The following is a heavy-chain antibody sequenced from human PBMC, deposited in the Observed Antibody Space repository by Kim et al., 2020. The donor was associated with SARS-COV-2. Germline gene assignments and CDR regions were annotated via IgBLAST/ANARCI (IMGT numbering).Heavy chain of an antibody. Sequence: GGSLRLSCAASGFTFSSYGMHWVRQAPGKGLEWVAVIWYDGSNKYYADSVKGRFTISRDNSKNTLYLQMNSLRAEDTAVYYCARDKVVGYCTNGVCPSYYYGMDVWGQGTTVTVSS. CDR2: IWYDGSNK. CDR3: ARDKVVGYCTNGVCPSYYYGMDV. V-gene: IGHV3-33*08. D-gene: IGHD2-8*01. J-gene: IGHJ6*02. CDR1: GFTFSSYG.